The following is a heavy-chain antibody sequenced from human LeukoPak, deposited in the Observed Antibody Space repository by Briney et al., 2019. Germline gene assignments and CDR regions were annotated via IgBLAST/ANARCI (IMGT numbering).Heavy chain of an antibody. Sequence: SETLSLTCTVSGGSISSYYWSWIRQPPGKGLEWIGYIYYSGSTNYNPSLKSRVTISVDTSKNQFSLKLSSVIAADTAVYYCAREYYYDSSGDDAFDIWGQGTMVTVSS. CDR2: IYYSGST. CDR1: GGSISSYY. D-gene: IGHD3-22*01. V-gene: IGHV4-59*01. CDR3: AREYYYDSSGDDAFDI. J-gene: IGHJ3*02.